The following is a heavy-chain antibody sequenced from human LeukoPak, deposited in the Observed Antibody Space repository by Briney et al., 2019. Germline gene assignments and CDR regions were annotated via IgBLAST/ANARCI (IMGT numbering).Heavy chain of an antibody. J-gene: IGHJ6*03. CDR1: GGSISRYY. D-gene: IGHD3-22*01. Sequence: SETLSLTCTVSGGSISRYYWSWIRQPPGKGLEWIGYIYTSGSTNYNPSLKSRVTISVDTSKNQFSLKLSSVTAADTAVYYCARTPSPYYYDSSGYSPNHYYYYMDVWGKGTTVTVSS. V-gene: IGHV4-4*09. CDR3: ARTPSPYYYDSSGYSPNHYYYYMDV. CDR2: IYTSGST.